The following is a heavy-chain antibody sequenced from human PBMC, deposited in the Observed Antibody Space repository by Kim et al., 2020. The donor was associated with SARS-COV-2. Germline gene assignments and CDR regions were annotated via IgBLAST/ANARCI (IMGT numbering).Heavy chain of an antibody. CDR3: ARDQRGMDY. D-gene: IGHD3-16*01. V-gene: IGHV1-2*04. CDR2: GGT. Sequence: GGTNYAQKFQGWVTMTRDTSISTAYMELSRLRSDDTAVYYCARDQRGMDYWGQGTLVTVSS. J-gene: IGHJ4*02.